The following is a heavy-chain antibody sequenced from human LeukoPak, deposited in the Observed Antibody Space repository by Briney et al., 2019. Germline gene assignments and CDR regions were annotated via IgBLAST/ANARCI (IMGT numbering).Heavy chain of an antibody. D-gene: IGHD4-17*01. CDR3: AKGHGDYVPAEYLQH. V-gene: IGHV3-23*01. Sequence: GGPLRLSCAGSGFTFSNYAMTWVRQAPGKGLQWVSSISGNSDRTYYADSVKGRFTISRDNSKNTVTLQMNSLRAEDTAVYSCAKGHGDYVPAEYLQHWGQGTLVTVSS. CDR1: GFTFSNYA. J-gene: IGHJ1*01. CDR2: ISGNSDRT.